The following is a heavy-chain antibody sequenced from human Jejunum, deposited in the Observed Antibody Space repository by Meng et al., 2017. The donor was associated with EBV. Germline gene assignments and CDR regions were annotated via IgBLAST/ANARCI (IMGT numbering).Heavy chain of an antibody. V-gene: IGHV3-30*18. D-gene: IGHD3-16*02. CDR1: GFTFSSFG. CDR2: ISYDGSNN. CDR3: AKGDYIWGSYPVYYFDH. J-gene: IGHJ4*02. Sequence: QVNLVESGXGVVQPXRSLRLSCVGSGFTFSSFGMHWVRQAQGRGLEWVAIISYDGSNNYYGDSVKGRFIISRDNSKNTLYLQMNSLRAEDTAVYYCAKGDYIWGSYPVYYFDHWGQGTLVTVSS.